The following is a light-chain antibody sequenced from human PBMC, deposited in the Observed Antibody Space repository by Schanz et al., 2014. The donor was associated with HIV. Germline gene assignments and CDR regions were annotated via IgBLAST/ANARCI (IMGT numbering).Light chain of an antibody. Sequence: QSVLTQPPSASGTPGQRVTISCSGSNSNIGGNYVYWYQQLPGTAPKLLIYTNNQRPSGVPARFSGSKSGTSASLAISGLRSEDEADYYCAAWDDSLNGVVFGGGTKLTVL. CDR2: TNN. V-gene: IGLV1-47*02. CDR1: NSNIGGNY. CDR3: AAWDDSLNGVV. J-gene: IGLJ2*01.